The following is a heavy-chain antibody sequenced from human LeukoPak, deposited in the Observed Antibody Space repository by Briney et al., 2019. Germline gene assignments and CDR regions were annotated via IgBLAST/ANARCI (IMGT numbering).Heavy chain of an antibody. CDR1: GYTFTSYG. J-gene: IGHJ4*02. Sequence: ASVKVSCKASGYTFTSYGIAWVRQAPGQGLEWMGWISADNGNTNYAQKLQGRVTMTTDTSTSTVYMELSSLRSEDTAVYYCARVGSTGYFDYWGQGTLVTVSS. CDR3: ARVGSTGYFDY. CDR2: ISADNGNT. V-gene: IGHV1-18*01.